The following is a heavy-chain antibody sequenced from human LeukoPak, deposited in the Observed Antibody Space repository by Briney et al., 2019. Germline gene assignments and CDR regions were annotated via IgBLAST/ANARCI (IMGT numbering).Heavy chain of an antibody. D-gene: IGHD4-17*01. J-gene: IGHJ6*02. CDR3: ARYDYGDYDYYGMDV. CDR1: GGSISSYY. CDR2: IYYSGST. Sequence: PSETLSLTCTVSGGSISSYYWSWIRQPPGKGLEWIGYIYYSGSTNYNPSLKSRVTISVDTSKNQFSLKLSSVTAADTAVYYCARYDYGDYDYYGMDVWGQGTTVTASS. V-gene: IGHV4-59*01.